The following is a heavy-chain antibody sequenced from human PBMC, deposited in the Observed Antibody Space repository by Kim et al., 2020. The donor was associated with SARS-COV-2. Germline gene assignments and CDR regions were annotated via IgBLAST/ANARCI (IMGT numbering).Heavy chain of an antibody. CDR1: GGSISSSSYY. CDR3: ARPGADVDTANAFDI. V-gene: IGHV4-39*01. Sequence: SETLSLTCTVSGGSISSSSYYWGWIRQPPGKGLEWIGSIYYSGSTYYNPSLKNRVTISVDTSKNQFSLKLSSVTAADTAVYYCARPGADVDTANAFDIWGQGTMVTVSS. J-gene: IGHJ3*02. CDR2: IYYSGST. D-gene: IGHD5-18*01.